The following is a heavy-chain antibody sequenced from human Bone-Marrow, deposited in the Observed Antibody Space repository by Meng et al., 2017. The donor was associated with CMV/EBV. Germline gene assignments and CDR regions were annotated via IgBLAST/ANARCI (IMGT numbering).Heavy chain of an antibody. D-gene: IGHD3-22*01. Sequence: KASGGISHSSSWVRQAPGQWLEWMGRIIPIVGKVDKAQKFQGRVSISADKSTNTAYMDLSSLRSEDTAVYYCARDRNYDSSGFDLEYWGQGTLVTVSS. J-gene: IGHJ4*02. V-gene: IGHV1-69*08. CDR2: IIPIVGKV. CDR1: GGISHS. CDR3: ARDRNYDSSGFDLEY.